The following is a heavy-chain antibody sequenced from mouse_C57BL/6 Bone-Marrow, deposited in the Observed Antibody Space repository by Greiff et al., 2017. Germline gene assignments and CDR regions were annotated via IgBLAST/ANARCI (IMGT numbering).Heavy chain of an antibody. CDR1: GYTFTSYW. J-gene: IGHJ3*01. D-gene: IGHD2-1*01. Sequence: QVQLQQPGAELVKPGASVKLSCKASGYTFTSYWMHWVKQRPGQGLEWIGMIHPNSGSTNYNEKFKSKATLTVDKSSSTAYMQLSSLTSEDSAVYYCAIYYGNYGGAYWGQGTLVTVSA. CDR3: AIYYGNYGGAY. V-gene: IGHV1-64*01. CDR2: IHPNSGST.